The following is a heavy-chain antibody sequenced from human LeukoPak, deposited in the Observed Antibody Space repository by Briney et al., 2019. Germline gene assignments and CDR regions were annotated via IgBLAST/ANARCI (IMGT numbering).Heavy chain of an antibody. CDR2: IKSKTDGGTT. CDR3: TTVRGIRYYDFWSGYPIPPGDAFDI. D-gene: IGHD3-3*01. CDR1: GFTFSSYS. J-gene: IGHJ3*02. V-gene: IGHV3-15*01. Sequence: GGSLRLSCAASGFTFSSYSMNWVRQAPGKGLEWVGRIKSKTDGGTTDYAAPVKGRFTISRDDSKNTLYLQMNSLKTEDTAVYYCTTVRGIRYYDFWSGYPIPPGDAFDIWGQGTMVTVSS.